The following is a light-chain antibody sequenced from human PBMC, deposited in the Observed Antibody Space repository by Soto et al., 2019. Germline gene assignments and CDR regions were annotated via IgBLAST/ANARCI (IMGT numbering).Light chain of an antibody. CDR3: QQHGSSPIT. CDR1: QSVSSSY. J-gene: IGKJ5*01. V-gene: IGKV3-20*01. Sequence: EIVLTQSPGTLSLSPGETATLSCRASQSVSSSYLAWYQQKPGQAPRLLVYGASNRATGIPDRFSGSGSGTDFTLTISRLEPEDFAVYYCQQHGSSPITFGQGTRLEIK. CDR2: GAS.